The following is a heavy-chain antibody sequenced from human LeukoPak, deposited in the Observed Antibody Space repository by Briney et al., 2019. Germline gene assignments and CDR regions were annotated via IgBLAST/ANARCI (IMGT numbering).Heavy chain of an antibody. Sequence: PGGSLRLSCAASGLTVSSKYMSWVHQAPGKGLEWVSVMYNNGNTHYADSVKGRFTISRDNAKNTLYLQMNSLRPEDTAVYYCARVGGGRVAYWGQGTLVTVSS. D-gene: IGHD4-23*01. CDR3: ARVGGGRVAY. V-gene: IGHV3-53*01. CDR2: MYNNGNT. CDR1: GLTVSSKY. J-gene: IGHJ4*02.